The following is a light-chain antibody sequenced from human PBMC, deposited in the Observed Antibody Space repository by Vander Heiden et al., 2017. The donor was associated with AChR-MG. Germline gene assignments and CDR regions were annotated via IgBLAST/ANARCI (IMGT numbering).Light chain of an antibody. CDR2: YDS. CDR3: QVWDSSSDVV. CDR1: NIGSKS. J-gene: IGLJ2*01. V-gene: IGLV3-21*04. Sequence: SYVLTQPPSVSVAPGKTARITCGGNNIGSKSVHWYQQKPGQAPVLVIYYDSDRPSGIPERFSGSNSGNTATLTISRFEAGDEADYYCQVWDSSSDVVFGGGTKLTVL.